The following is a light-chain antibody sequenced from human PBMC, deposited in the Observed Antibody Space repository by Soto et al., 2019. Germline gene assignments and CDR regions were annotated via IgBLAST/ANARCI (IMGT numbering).Light chain of an antibody. CDR3: SSYTSINTVI. V-gene: IGLV2-14*01. CDR2: EVS. Sequence: QSALTQPASVSGSPGESITLSCTGTSSDIGFDNYVSWYQQHPGKAPKLMIYEVSNRPSGVSTRFSGSKSGNRASLTISGLQSEDEADYHCSSYTSINTVIFGGGTQLTVL. CDR1: SSDIGFDNY. J-gene: IGLJ7*01.